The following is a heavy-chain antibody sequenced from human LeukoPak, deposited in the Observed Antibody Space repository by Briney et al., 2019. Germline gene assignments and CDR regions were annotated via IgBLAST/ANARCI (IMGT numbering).Heavy chain of an antibody. CDR3: ARAPAEIGGYYPEYFRH. J-gene: IGHJ1*01. V-gene: IGHV3-53*01. Sequence: GGSLRLSCVASGFTVSSNYMSWVRQAPGKGLEWVSVIYSGGSTYYADPVKGRFTISRDNSKNTVSLQMNSLRAEDTGVYYCARAPAEIGGYYPEYFRHWGQGTLVTVSS. CDR1: GFTVSSNY. CDR2: IYSGGST. D-gene: IGHD3-22*01.